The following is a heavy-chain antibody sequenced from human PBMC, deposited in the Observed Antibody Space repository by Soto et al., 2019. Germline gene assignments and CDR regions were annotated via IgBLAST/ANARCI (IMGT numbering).Heavy chain of an antibody. V-gene: IGHV4-59*01. CDR2: IYYSGST. CDR1: GGSISSYY. D-gene: IGHD2-15*01. CDR3: ARVGRGFDY. J-gene: IGHJ4*02. Sequence: CLTCTVSGGSISSYYWSWIRQPPGKGLEWIGYIYYSGSTNYNPSLKSRVTISVDTSKNQFSLKLSSVTAADTAVYYCARVGRGFDYWGQGTLVTVSS.